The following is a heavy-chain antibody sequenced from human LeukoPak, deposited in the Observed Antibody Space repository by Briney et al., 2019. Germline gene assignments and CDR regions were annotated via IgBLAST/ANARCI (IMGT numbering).Heavy chain of an antibody. V-gene: IGHV4-59*08. D-gene: IGHD6-13*01. Sequence: SESLSLTCTVSGASISSSYWNWIRQPPGKGLEWIGYISYSGSTNYNPSLKSRVTISVDTSKNQFSLKLGSVTAADTAVYYCARLRPSIGAAGTFDYWGQGTLVTVSS. J-gene: IGHJ4*02. CDR2: ISYSGST. CDR3: ARLRPSIGAAGTFDY. CDR1: GASISSSY.